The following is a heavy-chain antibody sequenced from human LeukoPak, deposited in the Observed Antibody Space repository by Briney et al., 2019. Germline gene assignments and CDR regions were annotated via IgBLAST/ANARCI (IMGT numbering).Heavy chain of an antibody. CDR3: ARYSSWYPYYFDY. Sequence: GGSLRLSCAASGFTSSSYWMHWVRQAPGKGLVWVSRINTDGSSTSYADSVKGRFTISRDNAKNTLYLQMNSLRAEDTAVYYCARYSSWYPYYFDYWGQGTLVTVSS. J-gene: IGHJ4*02. D-gene: IGHD6-13*01. V-gene: IGHV3-74*01. CDR1: GFTSSSYW. CDR2: INTDGSST.